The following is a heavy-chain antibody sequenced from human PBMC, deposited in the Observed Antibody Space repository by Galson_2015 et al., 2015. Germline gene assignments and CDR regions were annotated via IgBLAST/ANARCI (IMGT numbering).Heavy chain of an antibody. CDR3: TRGGYSSLGFYFDY. Sequence: SETLSLTCAVSGGSISSSNWWSWVRQPPGKGLEWIGEIYHSGSTNYNPSLKSRVSISVDKSENQFALKLSSVTAADTAVYYCTRGGYSSLGFYFDYWGQGTLVTVSS. V-gene: IGHV4-4*02. J-gene: IGHJ4*02. CDR2: IYHSGST. D-gene: IGHD6-13*01. CDR1: GGSISSSNW.